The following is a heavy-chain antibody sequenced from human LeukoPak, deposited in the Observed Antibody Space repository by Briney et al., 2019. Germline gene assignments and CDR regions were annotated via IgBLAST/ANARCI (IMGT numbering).Heavy chain of an antibody. CDR3: ARSVRYCDWLPEY. Sequence: GRSLTPSCAPAGLTFSSYGIHSVRQAPGKGLGWVAVIWYDGSNKYYADSVKGRFTISRDNSKNTLYLQMHSLRAEGAAVYYCARSVRYCDWLPEYWGQGTLVTVSS. CDR1: GLTFSSYG. D-gene: IGHD3-9*01. J-gene: IGHJ4*02. CDR2: IWYDGSNK. V-gene: IGHV3-33*01.